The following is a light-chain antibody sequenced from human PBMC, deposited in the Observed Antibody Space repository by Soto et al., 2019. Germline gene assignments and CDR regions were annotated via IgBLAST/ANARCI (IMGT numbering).Light chain of an antibody. CDR3: QQHNSFSIT. J-gene: IGKJ5*01. V-gene: IGKV3-20*01. CDR1: QSVSSSY. CDR2: GAS. Sequence: PWERATLSCRASQSVSSSYLAWYQQKPGQAPRLLIYGASSRATGIPDRFSGSGSGTDFTLTINSLQADDFATYYCQQHNSFSITFGQGTRLEI.